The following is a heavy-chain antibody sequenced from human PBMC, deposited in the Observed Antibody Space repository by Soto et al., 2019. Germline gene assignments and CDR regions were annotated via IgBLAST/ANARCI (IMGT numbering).Heavy chain of an antibody. CDR2: IVVGSGNT. J-gene: IGHJ4*02. Sequence: SVKVSCKASGFTFTSSAVQWVRQARGQRLEWIGWIVVGSGNTNYAQKFQERVTITRDMSTSTAYMELSSLRSEDTAVYYCAAEGYYYDSSGYYGFGYFDYWGQGTLVTVSS. CDR1: GFTFTSSA. CDR3: AAEGYYYDSSGYYGFGYFDY. D-gene: IGHD3-22*01. V-gene: IGHV1-58*01.